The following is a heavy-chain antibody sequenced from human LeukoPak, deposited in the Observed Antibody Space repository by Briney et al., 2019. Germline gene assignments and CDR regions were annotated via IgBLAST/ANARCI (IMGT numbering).Heavy chain of an antibody. Sequence: SETLSHTCAVYGGSFSGYYWSWIRQPPGKGLEWIGEINHSRSTNYNPSLKSRVTISVDTSKNQFSLKLSSVTAADTAVYYCARGPLPRYCSSTSCYPRLRGHYYYYMDVWGKGTTVTVSS. CDR1: GGSFSGYY. V-gene: IGHV4-34*01. J-gene: IGHJ6*03. CDR3: ARGPLPRYCSSTSCYPRLRGHYYYYMDV. CDR2: INHSRST. D-gene: IGHD2-2*01.